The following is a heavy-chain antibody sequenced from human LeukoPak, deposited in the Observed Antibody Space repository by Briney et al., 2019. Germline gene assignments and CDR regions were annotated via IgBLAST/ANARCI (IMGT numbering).Heavy chain of an antibody. J-gene: IGHJ4*02. CDR2: ISSGSRTI. V-gene: IGHV3-48*01. CDR1: GFTFNTYI. Sequence: GGSLRLSCAASGFTFNTYIMNWVRQAPGKGLEWVSYISSGSRTIYYADSVKGRFTISRDNAKNSLYLQMNSLRAEDTAVYYCARDFPYGVSPGTFDYWGQGTLVTVSS. CDR3: ARDFPYGVSPGTFDY. D-gene: IGHD4-17*01.